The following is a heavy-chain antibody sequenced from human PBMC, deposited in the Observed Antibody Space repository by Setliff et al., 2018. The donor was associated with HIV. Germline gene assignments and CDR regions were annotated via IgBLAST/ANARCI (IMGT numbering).Heavy chain of an antibody. D-gene: IGHD4-4*01. CDR1: GYTFTGYY. Sequence: ASVKVSCKASGYTFTGYYMHWARQAPGQGLEWMGWINPNSGGTNYAQKFQGRVTMTRDTSITTAYMELSRLKSDDTAVYYCARGATTAGLIDYWGHGTLVTVSS. CDR2: INPNSGGT. V-gene: IGHV1-2*02. CDR3: ARGATTAGLIDY. J-gene: IGHJ4*01.